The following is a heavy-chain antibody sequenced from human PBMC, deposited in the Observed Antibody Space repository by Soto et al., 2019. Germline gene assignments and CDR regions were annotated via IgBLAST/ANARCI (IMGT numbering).Heavy chain of an antibody. CDR2: INHSGST. J-gene: IGHJ5*02. Sequence: QVQLQQWGAGLLKPSETLSLTCAVYGGSFSGYYWSWIRQHPGKGLEWIGEINHSGSTNYNPSLKSRVTISVDTSKNQFSLKLSSVTAADTAVYYCASTISLMNWFDPWGQGTLVTVSS. V-gene: IGHV4-34*01. CDR3: ASTISLMNWFDP. CDR1: GGSFSGYY. D-gene: IGHD3-3*01.